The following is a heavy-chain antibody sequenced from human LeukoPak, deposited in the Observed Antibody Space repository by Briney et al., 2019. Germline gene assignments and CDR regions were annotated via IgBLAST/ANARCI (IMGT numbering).Heavy chain of an antibody. CDR2: INPNSGGT. CDR3: ARGSTRTYYDILTGQYFDY. CDR1: GYTFTGYY. V-gene: IGHV1-2*02. D-gene: IGHD3-9*01. Sequence: ASVKVSCKASGYTFTGYYMHWVRQAPGQGLEWMGWINPNSGGTNYAQKFQGRVTMTRDTSTSTAYMELSRLRSDDTAVYYCARGSTRTYYDILTGQYFDYWGQGTLVTVSS. J-gene: IGHJ4*02.